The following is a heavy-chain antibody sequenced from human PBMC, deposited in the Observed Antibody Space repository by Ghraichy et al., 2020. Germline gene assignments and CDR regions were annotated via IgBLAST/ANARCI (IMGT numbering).Heavy chain of an antibody. Sequence: GESLNISCKGSGYSFTSYWISWVRQMPGKGLEWMGRIDPSDSYTNYSPSFQGHVTISADKSISTAYLQWSSLKASDTAMYYCARLAYCSSTSCYGGMDVWGQGTTVTVSS. CDR2: IDPSDSYT. D-gene: IGHD2-2*01. CDR3: ARLAYCSSTSCYGGMDV. V-gene: IGHV5-10-1*01. J-gene: IGHJ6*02. CDR1: GYSFTSYW.